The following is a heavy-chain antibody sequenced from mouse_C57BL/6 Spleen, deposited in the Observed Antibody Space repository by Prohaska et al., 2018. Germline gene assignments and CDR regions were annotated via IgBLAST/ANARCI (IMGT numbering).Heavy chain of an antibody. J-gene: IGHJ2*01. CDR1: GFTFSNYW. D-gene: IGHD1-3*01. Sequence: EVKLEESGGGLVQPGGSMKLSCVASGFTFSNYWMNWVRQSPEKELEWVAQIRLKSDNYATHYAESVKGRFTISRDDSKSSVYLQMNNVRAEDTGIYYCTAPAGSSDYWGQGTTLTVSS. CDR2: IRLKSDNYAT. CDR3: TAPAGSSDY. V-gene: IGHV6-3*01.